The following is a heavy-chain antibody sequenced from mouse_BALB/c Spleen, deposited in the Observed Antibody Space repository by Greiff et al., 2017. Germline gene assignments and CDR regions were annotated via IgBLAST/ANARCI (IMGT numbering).Heavy chain of an antibody. Sequence: VQLQQSGPELVKPGASMKISCKASGYSFTGYTMNWVKQSHGKNLEWIGLINPYNGGTSYNQKFKGKATLTVDKSSSTAYMELLSLTSEDSAVYYCERHYGSSVYAMDYWGQGTSVTVSA. J-gene: IGHJ4*01. V-gene: IGHV1-18*01. CDR3: ERHYGSSVYAMDY. CDR2: INPYNGGT. D-gene: IGHD1-1*01. CDR1: GYSFTGYT.